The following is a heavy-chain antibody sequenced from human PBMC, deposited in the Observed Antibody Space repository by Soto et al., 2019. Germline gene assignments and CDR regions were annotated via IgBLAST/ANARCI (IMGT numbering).Heavy chain of an antibody. CDR3: AKDYGSGCDWLRVGDASDI. CDR2: ISYDGSNK. V-gene: IGHV3-30*18. CDR1: GFTFSSYG. D-gene: IGHD6-19*01. Sequence: QVQLVESGGGVVQPGRSLRLSCAAFGFTFSSYGMHWVRQAPGKGLEWVAVISYDGSNKYYADSVKGRFTISRDTSKNTLYLQMTSLRAEDTAMYYCAKDYGSGCDWLRVGDASDIWGQGTMVTVSS. J-gene: IGHJ3*02.